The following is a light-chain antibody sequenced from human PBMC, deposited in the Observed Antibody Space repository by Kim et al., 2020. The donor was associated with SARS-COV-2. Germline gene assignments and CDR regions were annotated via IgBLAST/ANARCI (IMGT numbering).Light chain of an antibody. CDR3: QQYSSYWT. CDR1: QSISDW. J-gene: IGKJ1*01. CDR2: DAS. Sequence: SASVGDSVTITCRASQSISDWLAWYQQQPGKAPKVLIYDASRLGSGVPSRFGGSGFGTEFTLTISSLQPDDLATYYCQQYSSYWTFGQGTKVDIK. V-gene: IGKV1-5*01.